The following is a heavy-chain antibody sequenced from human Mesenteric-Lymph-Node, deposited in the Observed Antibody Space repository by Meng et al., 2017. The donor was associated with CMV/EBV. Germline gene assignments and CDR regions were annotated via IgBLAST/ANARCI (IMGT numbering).Heavy chain of an antibody. Sequence: SETLSLTCTVSGGSISNYYWSWIRQPPGKGLEWIGYIYHSGYTDYNPALKSRVTMSVDTSQNQFSLKLSSVTAADTAVYYCAREVGSDVGIDYWGQGTLVTVSS. CDR1: GGSISNYY. V-gene: IGHV4-59*12. CDR2: IYHSGYT. J-gene: IGHJ4*02. D-gene: IGHD1-26*01. CDR3: AREVGSDVGIDY.